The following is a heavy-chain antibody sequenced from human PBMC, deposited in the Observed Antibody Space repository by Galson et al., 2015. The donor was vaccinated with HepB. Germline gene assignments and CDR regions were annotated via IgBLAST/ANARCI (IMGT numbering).Heavy chain of an antibody. V-gene: IGHV1-18*04. CDR1: GYSFSSYG. CDR3: ARDRRSVSGSAAGNWFDP. D-gene: IGHD6-13*01. CDR2: ISVYNGDT. J-gene: IGHJ5*02. Sequence: SVKVSCKASGYSFSSYGISWVRQAPGQGLEWMGWISVYNGDTNYAEKLQGRVTLTTDTSTSTAYMELRSLRSDDTAVYYCARDRRSVSGSAAGNWFDPWGQGTLVPVSS.